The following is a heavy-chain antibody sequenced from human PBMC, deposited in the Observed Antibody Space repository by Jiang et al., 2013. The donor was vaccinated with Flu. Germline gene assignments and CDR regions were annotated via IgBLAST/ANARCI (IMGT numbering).Heavy chain of an antibody. CDR3: ARAGFGELSDY. CDR1: GGSFSGYY. D-gene: IGHD3-10*01. J-gene: IGHJ4*02. V-gene: IGHV4-34*01. CDR2: INHSGST. Sequence: LLKPSETLSLTCAVYGGSFSGYYWSWIRQPPGKGLEWIGEINHSGSTNYNPSLKSRVTISVDTSKNQFSLKLSSVTAADTAVYYCARAGFGELSDYWGQGTLVTVSS.